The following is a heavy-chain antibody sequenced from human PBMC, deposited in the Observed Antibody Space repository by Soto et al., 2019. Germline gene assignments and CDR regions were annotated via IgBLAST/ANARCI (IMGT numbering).Heavy chain of an antibody. D-gene: IGHD1-1*01. CDR1: GFDFSSYG. J-gene: IGHJ4*02. CDR2: MSYDEADE. Sequence: VQLVESGGGVVQPGRSLRLSCAASGFDFSSYGMHWVRQAPGKGLEWVAVMSYDEADEFYADSVKGRFTISRDNSKNTLYLQMNSLRGEDTAVYYCASRRGIYGDNWRDFDYWGQGTLVTVSS. V-gene: IGHV3-30*03. CDR3: ASRRGIYGDNWRDFDY.